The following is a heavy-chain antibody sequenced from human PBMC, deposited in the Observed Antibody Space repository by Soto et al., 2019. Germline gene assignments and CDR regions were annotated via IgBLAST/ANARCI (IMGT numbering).Heavy chain of an antibody. CDR3: AWDDEYSWNGMDV. V-gene: IGHV3-33*01. Sequence: QVQLVESGGGVVQPGRSLTLSCAASGFTFSNYGMHWVRQAPGKGLEWVAVILNDGSNRYHADSVKDRFTISRDNWKNTLYLQRNSLEAEDTAVYYCAWDDEYSWNGMDVWGEGTTVTVSP. J-gene: IGHJ6*04. CDR1: GFTFSNYG. CDR2: ILNDGSNR. D-gene: IGHD6-6*01.